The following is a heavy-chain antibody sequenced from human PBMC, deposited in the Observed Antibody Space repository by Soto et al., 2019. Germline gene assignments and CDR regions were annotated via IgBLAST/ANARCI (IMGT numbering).Heavy chain of an antibody. CDR3: XXXRGIAAAP. CDR1: GYTFTSYG. CDR2: ISAYNGNT. Sequence: QVQLVQSGAEVKKPGASVKVSCKASGYTFTSYGISWVRQAPGQGLEWMGWISAYNGNTNYAQKLQGRVTMTTDTXXXXXXXXXXXXXXXXTXXXXXXXXRGIAAAPWGQGTLVTVSS. V-gene: IGHV1-18*01. D-gene: IGHD6-13*01. J-gene: IGHJ4*02.